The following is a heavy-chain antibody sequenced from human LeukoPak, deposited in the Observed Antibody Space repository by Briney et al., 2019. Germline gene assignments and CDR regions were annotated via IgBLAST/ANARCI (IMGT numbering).Heavy chain of an antibody. CDR1: GGTCSSYA. CDR2: IIPIFGTA. Sequence: ASVKVSCKASGGTCSSYAISWVRQAPGQGLEWMGGIIPIFGTANYAQKFQGRVTITADESTSTAYMELSSLRSEDTAVYYCAIYPYDSSGYYLGWFDPWGQGTLVTVSS. V-gene: IGHV1-69*13. CDR3: AIYPYDSSGYYLGWFDP. D-gene: IGHD3-22*01. J-gene: IGHJ5*02.